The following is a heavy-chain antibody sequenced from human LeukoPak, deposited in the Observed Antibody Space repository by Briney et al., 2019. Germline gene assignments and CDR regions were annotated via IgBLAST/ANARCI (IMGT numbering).Heavy chain of an antibody. CDR1: GFTFSRHS. CDR2: ISSDSSHI. V-gene: IGHV3-21*01. CDR3: ARDFRTQLDGYSPPYHFDY. J-gene: IGHJ4*02. D-gene: IGHD5-24*01. Sequence: GGSLRLSCAAFGFTFSRHSISWVRQAPGKRLEWVSSISSDSSHIYYADSTKGRFTASRDNAKNSLFLQMNSLRAEDTAVYYCARDFRTQLDGYSPPYHFDYWGQGALVTVSS.